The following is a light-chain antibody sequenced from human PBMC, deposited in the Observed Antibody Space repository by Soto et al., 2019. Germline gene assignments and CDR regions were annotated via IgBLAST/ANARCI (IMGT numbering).Light chain of an antibody. CDR3: QQFSSYPLT. CDR2: GAS. J-gene: IGKJ4*01. Sequence: VLTKSPGILSLSPGERATLSCRASQSVSSSYLAWYQQKPGQAPRPLIYGASNRATGIPDRFSGSGSGTDGTLTISRLEPEDCAVYYCQQFSSYPLTFGGGTKVDI. V-gene: IGKV3-20*01. CDR1: QSVSSSY.